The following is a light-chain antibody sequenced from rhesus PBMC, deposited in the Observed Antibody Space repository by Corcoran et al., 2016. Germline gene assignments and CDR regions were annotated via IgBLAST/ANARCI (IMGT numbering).Light chain of an antibody. Sequence: DIQMTQSPSSLSASAGGRVTITCRASQGTDIVLNWYQQKPGKAPKLLIYYANRLQSGVPSRFSGSGSRTEFTLPISSLQPGDFATYYCQQYDSLPYSFGQGTKVDI. CDR1: QGTDIV. V-gene: IGKV1-32*01. CDR3: QQYDSLPYS. J-gene: IGKJ2*01. CDR2: YAN.